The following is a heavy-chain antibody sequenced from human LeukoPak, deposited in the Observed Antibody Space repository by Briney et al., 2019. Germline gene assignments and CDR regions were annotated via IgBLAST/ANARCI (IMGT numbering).Heavy chain of an antibody. CDR2: IYYSGST. J-gene: IGHJ2*01. V-gene: IGHV4-31*03. Sequence: SQTLSLTCTVSGGSISSGGYYWSWIRQHPGKGLEWIGYIYYSGSTYYNPSLKSRVTISVDTSKNQFSLKLSSVTAADTAVYYCARDSPNYYDSSGYQDWYFDLWGRGTLVTVSS. CDR1: GGSISSGGYY. D-gene: IGHD3-22*01. CDR3: ARDSPNYYDSSGYQDWYFDL.